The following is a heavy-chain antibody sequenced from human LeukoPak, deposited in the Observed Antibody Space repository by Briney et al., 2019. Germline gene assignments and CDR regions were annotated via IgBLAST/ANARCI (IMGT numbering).Heavy chain of an antibody. Sequence: AGGSLRLSCAASGFTFSSYAMSWVRQAPGKGLEWVSAVSGSGTSTYYADSVKGRFTISRDDAKNTLYLQMNSLRAEDTAAYYCAKSIKYSNSGSDYWGQGTLVSVSS. J-gene: IGHJ4*02. D-gene: IGHD6-6*01. V-gene: IGHV3-23*01. CDR3: AKSIKYSNSGSDY. CDR1: GFTFSSYA. CDR2: VSGSGTST.